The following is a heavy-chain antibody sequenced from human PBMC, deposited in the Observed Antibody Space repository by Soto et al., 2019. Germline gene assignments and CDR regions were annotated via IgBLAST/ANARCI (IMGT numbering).Heavy chain of an antibody. D-gene: IGHD4-4*01. CDR2: MSYDGTDE. CDR1: GFIFSSYG. J-gene: IGHJ4*02. CDR3: ARDAAEMATVRLAY. V-gene: IGHV3-30*03. Sequence: GGSLRLSCAASGFIFSSYGMHWVRQAPGKGLEWVAVMSYDGTDENYGDSVKGRFTISRDNSKKTLYLQMNSLRVEDTAVYYCARDAAEMATVRLAYWGQGALVTVSS.